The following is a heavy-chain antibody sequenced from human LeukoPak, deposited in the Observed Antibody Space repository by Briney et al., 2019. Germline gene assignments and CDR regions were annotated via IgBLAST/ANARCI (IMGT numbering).Heavy chain of an antibody. J-gene: IGHJ4*02. CDR2: ISGSGGST. D-gene: IGHD2-15*01. Sequence: GGSLRLSCAASGYTFSSYAMSWVRQAPGKGLKWVSAISGSGGSTYYADSVKGRFTISRDNSKNTLYLQMNSLRAEDTAVYYCAKGGDVVVVAATLDLVYWGQGTLVTVSS. V-gene: IGHV3-23*01. CDR1: GYTFSSYA. CDR3: AKGGDVVVVAATLDLVY.